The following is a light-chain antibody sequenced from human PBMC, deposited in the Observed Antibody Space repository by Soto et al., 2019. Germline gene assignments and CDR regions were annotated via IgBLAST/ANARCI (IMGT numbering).Light chain of an antibody. J-gene: IGLJ1*01. CDR3: SAYTSSSTPYV. CDR1: SNDVGGYNY. CDR2: DVR. Sequence: QSVLTQAASVSGSPGQSITISCTGTSNDVGGYNYVSWYQQHPDTAPKLIIYDVRYQPSGVSDRFSGSKSGNTASLTISGLQAEDEADYYCSAYTSSSTPYVFGSGTKVTVL. V-gene: IGLV2-14*01.